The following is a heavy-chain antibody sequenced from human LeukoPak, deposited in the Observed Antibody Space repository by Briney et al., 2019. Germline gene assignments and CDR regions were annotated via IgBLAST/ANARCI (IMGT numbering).Heavy chain of an antibody. J-gene: IGHJ4*02. V-gene: IGHV3-30*02. D-gene: IGHD3-10*01. CDR2: IRYDGSNK. Sequence: RAGGSLRLSCAASGFTFSSYGMHWVRQAPGKGLEWVAFIRYDGSNKYYADSVRGRFTISRDNSKNTLYLQMNSLRAEDTAVYYCASGPSVMVRGVIITSSFDYWGQGTLVTVSS. CDR3: ASGPSVMVRGVIITSSFDY. CDR1: GFTFSSYG.